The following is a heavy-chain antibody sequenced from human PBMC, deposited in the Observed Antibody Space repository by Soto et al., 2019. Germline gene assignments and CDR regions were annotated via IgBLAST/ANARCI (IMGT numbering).Heavy chain of an antibody. CDR3: VKDDGGSPSTPPL. CDR1: GITISNYP. J-gene: IGHJ4*02. V-gene: IGHV3-23*01. CDR2: TSGSGDRT. Sequence: EVQLLESGGGLVQPGGSLRLSCAASGITISNYPMSWVRQAPGKGLEWVSGTSGSGDRTYYADSAKGRFTISKDISKNSLSLQVDSLAVDDTAVYFCVKDDGGSPSTPPLWGQGTLVTVSS. D-gene: IGHD3-10*01.